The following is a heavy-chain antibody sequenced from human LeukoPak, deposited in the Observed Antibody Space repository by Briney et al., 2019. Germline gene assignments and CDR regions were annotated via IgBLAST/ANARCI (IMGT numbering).Heavy chain of an antibody. V-gene: IGHV3-30*02. CDR2: IRYDGSNK. CDR1: GFTFSSYG. Sequence: PGGTLRLSCAASGFTFSSYGMHWVRQAPGKGLEWVAYIRYDGSNKYYADSVKGRFTISRDNSKNTLYLQMNSLRAEDTAVYYCAKVHPWGKTFDYWGQGTLVTVSS. D-gene: IGHD7-27*01. CDR3: AKVHPWGKTFDY. J-gene: IGHJ4*02.